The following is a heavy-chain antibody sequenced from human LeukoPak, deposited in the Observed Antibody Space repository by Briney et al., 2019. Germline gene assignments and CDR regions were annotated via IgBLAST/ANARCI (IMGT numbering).Heavy chain of an antibody. CDR3: ARDAVRGVIITGYFDY. CDR1: GFTFSSYA. CDR2: ISYDGSNK. V-gene: IGHV3-30*04. J-gene: IGHJ4*02. Sequence: GGSLRLSCAASGFTFSSYAVHWVRQAPGKGLEWVAVISYDGSNKYYADSVKGRFTISRDNSKNTLYLQMNSLRAEDTAVYYCARDAVRGVIITGYFDYWGQGTLVTVSS. D-gene: IGHD3-10*01.